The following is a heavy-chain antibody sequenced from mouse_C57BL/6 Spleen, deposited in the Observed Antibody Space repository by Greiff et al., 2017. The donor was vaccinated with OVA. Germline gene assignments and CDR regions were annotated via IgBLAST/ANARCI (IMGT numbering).Heavy chain of an antibody. J-gene: IGHJ1*03. Sequence: EVQRVESGGGLVKPGGSLKLSCAASGFTFSDYGMHWVRQAPEKGLEWVAYISSGSSTIYYADTVKGRFTISRDNAKNTLFLQMTSLRSEDTAMYYCARPGYSNYGWYFDVWGTGTTVTVSS. V-gene: IGHV5-17*01. CDR3: ARPGYSNYGWYFDV. CDR2: ISSGSSTI. CDR1: GFTFSDYG. D-gene: IGHD2-5*01.